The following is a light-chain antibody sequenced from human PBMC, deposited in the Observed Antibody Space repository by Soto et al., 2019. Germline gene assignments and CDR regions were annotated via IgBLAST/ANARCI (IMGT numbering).Light chain of an antibody. CDR1: SSNIGSNT. CDR2: GNN. CDR3: ATWDDTLSGPV. Sequence: QAVVTQPPSASGTPGQRVTISCSGSSSNIGSNTVNWYQKLPGTAPKRLIYGNNQRPSGVPDRFSGSESGTSASLAISGLQSEDEAEYYCATWDDTLSGPVFGGGTKLTVL. J-gene: IGLJ2*01. V-gene: IGLV1-44*01.